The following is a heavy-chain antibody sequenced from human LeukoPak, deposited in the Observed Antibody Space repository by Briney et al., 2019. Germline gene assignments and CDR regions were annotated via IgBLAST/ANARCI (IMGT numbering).Heavy chain of an antibody. V-gene: IGHV4-34*01. CDR2: SSPTGDIT. D-gene: IGHD2-21*01. J-gene: IGHJ4*02. Sequence: SETLSLTCAVYGGSFSGNYWTLIRQTPGRGLEWIGESSPTGDITGYNPSLKGRATIAVDSSKNQFSLKLTSVTAADTGVYYCARVPDFIARPCDSWGPGTLVTVSS. CDR1: GGSFSGNY. CDR3: ARVPDFIARPCDS.